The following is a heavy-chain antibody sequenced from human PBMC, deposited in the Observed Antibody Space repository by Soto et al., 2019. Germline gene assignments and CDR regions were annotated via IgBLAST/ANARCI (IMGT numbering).Heavy chain of an antibody. V-gene: IGHV1-69*08. Sequence: QVQLVQSGAEVKKPGSSVKVSCKASGGTFSSYTISWVRQAPGQGLEWMGRIIPILGIANYAQKFQGRVTITADNSTSTAYIELSSLRSEDTAVYYCARDIILRSQGWFDPWGQGTLVTVSS. J-gene: IGHJ5*02. CDR3: ARDIILRSQGWFDP. CDR1: GGTFSSYT. D-gene: IGHD3-10*01. CDR2: IIPILGIA.